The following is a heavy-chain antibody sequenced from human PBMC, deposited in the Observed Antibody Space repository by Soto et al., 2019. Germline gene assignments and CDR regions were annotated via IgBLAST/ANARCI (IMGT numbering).Heavy chain of an antibody. Sequence: QVQLQESGPGLVKPSGTLSLTCAVSGDSISSSNWWSWVRQPPEKGLEWIGEIYYNGNTNYNPSLKSRVTISVDTSKNQFSLKLSSVTAADTAVYFCARDPRGAAYPYYFDFWGQGILVTVSS. V-gene: IGHV4-4*02. D-gene: IGHD1-26*01. CDR3: ARDPRGAAYPYYFDF. CDR2: IYYNGNT. J-gene: IGHJ4*02. CDR1: GDSISSSNW.